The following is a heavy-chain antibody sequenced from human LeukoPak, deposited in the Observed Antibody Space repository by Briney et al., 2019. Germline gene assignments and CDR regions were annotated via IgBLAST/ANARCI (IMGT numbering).Heavy chain of an antibody. CDR2: INPNSGAT. CDR1: GYTFTGYY. J-gene: IGHJ4*02. V-gene: IGHV1-2*02. Sequence: ASVKVSCKASGYTFTGYYMHWMRQAPGQGLEWMGWINPNSGATNYAQKFQGRVTMTRDTSISTAHMELSRLRSDDTAVYYCARSDDYHSSGYHGYWGQGTLVTVSS. D-gene: IGHD3-22*01. CDR3: ARSDDYHSSGYHGY.